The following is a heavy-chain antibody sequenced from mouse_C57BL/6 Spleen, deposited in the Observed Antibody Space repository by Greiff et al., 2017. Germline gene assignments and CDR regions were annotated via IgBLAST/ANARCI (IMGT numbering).Heavy chain of an antibody. J-gene: IGHJ1*03. CDR1: GYTFTSYW. Sequence: QVQLQQPGAELVMPGASVKLSCKASGYTFTSYWMHWVKQRPGQGLEWIGEIDPSDSYTNYNQKFKGKSTLTVDKSSSTAYMKRSSLTSEDSGVYYSAGGLRWYFDGWGTGTTVTVSS. CDR2: IDPSDSYT. D-gene: IGHD3-1*01. CDR3: AGGLRWYFDG. V-gene: IGHV1-69*01.